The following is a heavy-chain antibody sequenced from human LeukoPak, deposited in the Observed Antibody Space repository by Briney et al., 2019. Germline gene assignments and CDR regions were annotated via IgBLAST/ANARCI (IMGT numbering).Heavy chain of an antibody. CDR3: ARELPFDY. CDR2: IKSDGSRT. CDR1: GFTFSNYW. Sequence: GGSLRLSCAASGFTFSNYWMHCVRQAPGKGLVWVSRIKSDGSRTDYADSVKARFTICRDNAKNTQYLQMNSLRAEDTAVYYCARELPFDYWGQGTLVTVSS. V-gene: IGHV3-74*01. J-gene: IGHJ4*02.